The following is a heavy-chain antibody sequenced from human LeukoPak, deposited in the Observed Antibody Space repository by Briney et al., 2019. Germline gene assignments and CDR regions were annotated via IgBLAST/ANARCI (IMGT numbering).Heavy chain of an antibody. Sequence: SETLSLTCTVSGYSISSGYYWGWIRQPPGKGLEWIGSIYHSGSTYYNPSLKSRVTISVDTSKNQFSLKLSSVTAADTAVYYCARVDSGSYGPPLDYWGQGTLVTVSS. D-gene: IGHD1-26*01. CDR3: ARVDSGSYGPPLDY. CDR2: IYHSGST. CDR1: GYSISSGYY. V-gene: IGHV4-38-2*02. J-gene: IGHJ4*02.